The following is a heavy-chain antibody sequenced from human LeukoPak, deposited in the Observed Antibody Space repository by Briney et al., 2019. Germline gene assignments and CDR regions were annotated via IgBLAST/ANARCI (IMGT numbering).Heavy chain of an antibody. Sequence: SETLSLTCTVSGGSISSSSYSWGWIRQPPGKGLEWIGSIYYSGSTYYNPSLKSRVTISVDTSKNQFSLKLSSVTAADTAVYYCARRRTGYSSSWIDYWGQGTLVTVSS. V-gene: IGHV4-39*01. J-gene: IGHJ4*02. CDR1: GGSISSSSYS. CDR3: ARRRTGYSSSWIDY. CDR2: IYYSGST. D-gene: IGHD6-13*01.